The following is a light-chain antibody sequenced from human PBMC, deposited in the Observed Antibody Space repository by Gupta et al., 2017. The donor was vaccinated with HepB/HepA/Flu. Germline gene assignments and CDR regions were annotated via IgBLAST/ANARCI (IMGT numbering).Light chain of an antibody. CDR3: QHEDSGVWV. V-gene: IGLV7-43*01. CDR1: TGAVTRSYS. CDR2: NTI. J-gene: IGLJ3*02. Sequence: QPVVTQEPSLTVSQGGPVTLTGASSTGAVTRSYSPNWFHHTPETAHRVLMYNTINTTAATPALFSVSLVAATAVATLSAGEAEDDDYYYCQHEDSGVWVFGGGTKLTVL.